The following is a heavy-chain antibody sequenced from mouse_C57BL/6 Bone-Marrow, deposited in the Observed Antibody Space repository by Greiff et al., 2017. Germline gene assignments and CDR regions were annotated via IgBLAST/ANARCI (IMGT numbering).Heavy chain of an antibody. D-gene: IGHD2-3*01. Sequence: VQLKESGGGLVQSGRSLRLSCATSGFTFSDFYMAWVRQAPGKGLEWIAASRNKANDYTTEYSASVKGRFIVSRDTSQSILYLQMNALRAEDTAIYYCARSYDLDYWGQGTTLTVSA. CDR3: ARSYDLDY. J-gene: IGHJ2*01. V-gene: IGHV7-1*01. CDR2: SRNKANDYTT. CDR1: GFTFSDFY.